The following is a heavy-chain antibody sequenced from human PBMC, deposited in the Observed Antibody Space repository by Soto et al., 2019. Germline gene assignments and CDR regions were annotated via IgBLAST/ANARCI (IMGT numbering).Heavy chain of an antibody. D-gene: IGHD6-19*01. CDR3: AKALYSSTYARGLDV. Sequence: QLGGSLRLSCAASGFSFGSYSMTWVRQAPGKGLEWVSVIGGDAVTTYYADSVKGRFTVSRDNFKNTVHLQMNSLRAEDTAVYYCAKALYSSTYARGLDVWGQGTTVTVSS. CDR1: GFSFGSYS. J-gene: IGHJ6*02. V-gene: IGHV3-23*01. CDR2: IGGDAVTT.